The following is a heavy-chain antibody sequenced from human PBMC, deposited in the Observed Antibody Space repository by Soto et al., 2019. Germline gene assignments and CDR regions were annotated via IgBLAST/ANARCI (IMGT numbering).Heavy chain of an antibody. D-gene: IGHD3-3*01. CDR3: ARAYYDFWSVHGQLSLDY. J-gene: IGHJ4*02. CDR1: GGSFTGYQ. Sequence: QVQLQQWGAGLLKPSETLSLTCAVSGGSFTGYQWSWIRQPPGKGLEWIGEIDHSGSTNYNPSLKSRVTIPLDRTKNHFSLQLSSLTAADTAMYYCARAYYDFWSVHGQLSLDYWGQGTLVTVSS. CDR2: IDHSGST. V-gene: IGHV4-34*01.